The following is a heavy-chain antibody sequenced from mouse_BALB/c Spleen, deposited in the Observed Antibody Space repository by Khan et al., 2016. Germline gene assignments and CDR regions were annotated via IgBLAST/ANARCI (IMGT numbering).Heavy chain of an antibody. Sequence: EVQLQESGPGLVRPSQSLSLTCTVTGYSITSDYAWNWIRQFPGKKLEWMGYISYSGTTSYNPSLKSRVSITRDTSKNQFFLQLTSVTTEGTATYYCTTRHYYGSSSFAYWGQGTLVTVSA. D-gene: IGHD1-1*01. CDR3: TTRHYYGSSSFAY. J-gene: IGHJ3*01. CDR2: ISYSGTT. V-gene: IGHV3-2*02. CDR1: GYSITSDYA.